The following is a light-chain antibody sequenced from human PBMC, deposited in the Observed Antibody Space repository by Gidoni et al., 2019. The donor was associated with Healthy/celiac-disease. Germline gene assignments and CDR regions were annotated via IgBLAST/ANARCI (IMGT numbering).Light chain of an antibody. Sequence: IVMTQSPLSLPVTPGEPASISCRSSQSLLHSNGYNYLDWYLQKPGQSPQLLIYLGSTRASGVPDRFSGSGSGTDFTLKISRVEAEDVGVYYCMQALQTPRTFGQXTKVEIK. CDR2: LGS. V-gene: IGKV2-28*01. CDR1: QSLLHSNGYNY. CDR3: MQALQTPRT. J-gene: IGKJ1*01.